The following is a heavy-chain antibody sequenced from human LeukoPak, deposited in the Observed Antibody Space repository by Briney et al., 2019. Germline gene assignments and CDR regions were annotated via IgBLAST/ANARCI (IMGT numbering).Heavy chain of an antibody. J-gene: IGHJ4*02. V-gene: IGHV1-18*01. D-gene: IGHD3-3*01. CDR2: VSAYNDNT. CDR3: ARCDFWSDFDY. CDR1: GYTFTNYG. Sequence: ASVTVSFTSSGYTFTNYGISWVRQAPGQGLEWMGWVSAYNDNTNYAQKLQGRVTMTTDTSTSTAYMELRSLRSDDTAVYYCARCDFWSDFDYWGQGTLVTVSS.